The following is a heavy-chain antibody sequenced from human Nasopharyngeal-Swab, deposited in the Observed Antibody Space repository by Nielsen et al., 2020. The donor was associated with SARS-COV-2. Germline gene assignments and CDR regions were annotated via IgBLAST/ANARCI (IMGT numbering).Heavy chain of an antibody. Sequence: SETLSLTCTVSGGSISSRSYYWGWIRQPPGTGLEWIGSIYYSGSTYYNPSLKSRVTISVDTSKNQFSLKLSSVTAADTAVYYCARSFFVDTAMATYYFDYWGQGTLVTVSS. D-gene: IGHD5-18*01. CDR2: IYYSGST. V-gene: IGHV4-39*01. CDR1: GGSISSRSYY. J-gene: IGHJ4*02. CDR3: ARSFFVDTAMATYYFDY.